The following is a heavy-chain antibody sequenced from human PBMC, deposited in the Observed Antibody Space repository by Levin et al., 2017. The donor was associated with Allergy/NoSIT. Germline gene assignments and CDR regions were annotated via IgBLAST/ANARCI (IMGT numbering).Heavy chain of an antibody. Sequence: GGSLRLSCAASGFTFSNAWMSWVRQAPGKGLEWVGRIKSKTDGGTTDYAAPVKGRFTISRDDSKNTLYLQMNSLKTEDTAVYYCTTDLYYDILTGYYTDAFDIWGQGTMVTVSS. D-gene: IGHD3-9*01. CDR3: TTDLYYDILTGYYTDAFDI. CDR2: IKSKTDGGTT. CDR1: GFTFSNAW. V-gene: IGHV3-15*01. J-gene: IGHJ3*02.